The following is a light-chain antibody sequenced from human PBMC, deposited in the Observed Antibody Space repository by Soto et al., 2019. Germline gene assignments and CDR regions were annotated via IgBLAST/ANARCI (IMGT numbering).Light chain of an antibody. CDR2: RNN. V-gene: IGLV1-47*01. J-gene: IGLJ2*01. CDR1: SSNIGSNY. Sequence: QSVLTQPASASGTPGQRVTIFCSGSSSNIGSNYVYWYQQLPGPAPKLLMYRNNQRPSGVPDRFSGSKSGTSASLAIRGLRCVDEADYYCAAWDGSLSGPVFGGGTKVTVL. CDR3: AAWDGSLSGPV.